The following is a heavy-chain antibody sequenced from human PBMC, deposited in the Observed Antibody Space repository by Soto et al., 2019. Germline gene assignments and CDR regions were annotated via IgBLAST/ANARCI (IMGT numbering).Heavy chain of an antibody. D-gene: IGHD3-22*01. CDR2: INAYNTYT. J-gene: IGHJ5*02. CDR1: GYTFTSCG. Sequence: QVQLVQSGAEVKKPGASVKVSCKASGYTFTSCGFSWVRQAPGQGLEWMGWINAYNTYTDYAQNLQGRVTMTTDRSTSTAYMELRSLRSDDTAVYYCARDDSSGPGRFDPWGQGTLVTVSS. V-gene: IGHV1-18*01. CDR3: ARDDSSGPGRFDP.